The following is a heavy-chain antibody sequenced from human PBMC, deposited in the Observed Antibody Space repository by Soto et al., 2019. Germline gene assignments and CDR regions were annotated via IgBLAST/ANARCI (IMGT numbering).Heavy chain of an antibody. V-gene: IGHV1-24*01. CDR2: FDPEDGET. Sequence: ASVKVSCKVSGYTLTELSMLWVRQAPGKGLEWMGGFDPEDGETIYAQKFQGRVTMTEDTSTDTAYMELSSLRSEDTAVYYCAMMAMVRGVINYYYYGMDVWGQGTTVTVSS. CDR1: GYTLTELS. J-gene: IGHJ6*02. D-gene: IGHD3-10*01. CDR3: AMMAMVRGVINYYYYGMDV.